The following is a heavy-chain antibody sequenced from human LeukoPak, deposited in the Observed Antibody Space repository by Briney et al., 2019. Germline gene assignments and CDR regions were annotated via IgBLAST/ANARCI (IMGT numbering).Heavy chain of an antibody. Sequence: SETLSLTCAVYGGSFSGYYWSWIRPPPGKGLEWIGEINHSGSTNYNPSLKSRVTISVDTSENQFSLKLSSVTAADTAVYYCARSEEQLAKSFDYWGQGTLVTVSS. J-gene: IGHJ4*02. V-gene: IGHV4-34*01. D-gene: IGHD6-13*01. CDR1: GGSFSGYY. CDR3: ARSEEQLAKSFDY. CDR2: INHSGST.